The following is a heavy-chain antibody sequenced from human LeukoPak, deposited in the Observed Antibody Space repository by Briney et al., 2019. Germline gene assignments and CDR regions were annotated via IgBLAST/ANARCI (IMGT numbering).Heavy chain of an antibody. Sequence: GGSLRLSCAASGFTFSSYGMHWVRQAPGKGLEWVAVISYDGSNKYYADSVKGRFTISRDNSKNTLYLQMNSLRAEDTAVYYCAKDRYGSGSHLVYWGQGTLVTVSS. D-gene: IGHD3-10*01. J-gene: IGHJ4*02. CDR3: AKDRYGSGSHLVY. CDR2: ISYDGSNK. V-gene: IGHV3-30*18. CDR1: GFTFSSYG.